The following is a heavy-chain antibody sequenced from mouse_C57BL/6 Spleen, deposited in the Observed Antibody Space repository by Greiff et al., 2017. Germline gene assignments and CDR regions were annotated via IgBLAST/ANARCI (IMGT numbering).Heavy chain of an antibody. J-gene: IGHJ4*01. CDR2: INPNYGTT. V-gene: IGHV1-39*01. Sequence: VQLQQSGPELVKPGASVKISCKASGYSFTDYNMNWVKQSNGKSLEWIGVINPNYGTTSYNQKFKGKAALTVDQSSSTAYMQLNSLTSEDSAVYYCARKDYYGSSYAMDYWGQGTSVTVSS. CDR1: GYSFTDYN. D-gene: IGHD1-1*01. CDR3: ARKDYYGSSYAMDY.